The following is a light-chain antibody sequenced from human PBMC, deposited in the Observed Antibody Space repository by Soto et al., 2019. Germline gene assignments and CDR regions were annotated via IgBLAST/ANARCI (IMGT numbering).Light chain of an antibody. CDR2: GAS. Sequence: EIVLTQSPGTLSLSPGERATLSCRASQSVSSSYLGWYQQKPGQAPRLLIYGASSRATGIPDRFSGSGSGKDFPLTIRILAPEYFEVYYCQQNGGSSLYTLAQGTKLEI. V-gene: IGKV3-20*01. CDR1: QSVSSSY. J-gene: IGKJ2*01. CDR3: QQNGGSSLYT.